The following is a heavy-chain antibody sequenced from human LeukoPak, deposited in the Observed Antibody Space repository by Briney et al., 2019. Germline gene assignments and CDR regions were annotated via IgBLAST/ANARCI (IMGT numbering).Heavy chain of an antibody. V-gene: IGHV4-34*01. CDR2: INHSGST. CDR3: ARGRRYIVRLVVSIRFDP. D-gene: IGHD2-8*01. CDR1: GGSFSGYY. J-gene: IGHJ5*02. Sequence: PSETLSLTCAVYGGSFSGYYWSWIRQPPGKGLEWIGEINHSGSTNYNPSLKSRVTISVDMSKNQFSLKLSSVTAADTAVYYCARGRRYIVRLVVSIRFDPWGQGTLVTVST.